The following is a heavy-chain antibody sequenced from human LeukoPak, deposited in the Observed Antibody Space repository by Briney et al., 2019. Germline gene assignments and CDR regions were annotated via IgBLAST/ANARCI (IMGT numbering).Heavy chain of an antibody. V-gene: IGHV3-7*01. J-gene: IGHJ5*02. Sequence: PGGSLRLSCAASGFTFSSYWLSWVRQAPGKGLEWVANIKQDGSEKYYVDSVKGRFTISRDNAKNSLYLQMNSLRAEDTAVYYCARGPTYNYDSSGYYYEYDNWFDPWGQGTLVTVSS. D-gene: IGHD3-22*01. CDR1: GFTFSSYW. CDR3: ARGPTYNYDSSGYYYEYDNWFDP. CDR2: IKQDGSEK.